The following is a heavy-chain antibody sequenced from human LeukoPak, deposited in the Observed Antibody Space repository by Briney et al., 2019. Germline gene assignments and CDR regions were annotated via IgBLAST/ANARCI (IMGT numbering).Heavy chain of an antibody. D-gene: IGHD1-20*01. V-gene: IGHV3-74*01. CDR3: ARAITGSRNAMDV. CDR1: RFTFSSDW. J-gene: IGHJ6*01. CDR2: INSDGTTT. Sequence: GGSLTLSCAASRFTFSSDWMHWVRQYPGKGLVWLSRINSDGTTTNYTHSVKGRFTISRENAKKALYIQMNSLRAEDTSLYYCARAITGSRNAMDVWGEGDTVTVSS.